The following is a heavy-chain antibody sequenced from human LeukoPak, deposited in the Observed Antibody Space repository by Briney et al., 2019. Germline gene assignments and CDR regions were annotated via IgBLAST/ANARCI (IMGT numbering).Heavy chain of an antibody. D-gene: IGHD3-3*02. CDR2: IKSKTDGGTI. CDR1: GFTFTNAW. V-gene: IGHV3-15*01. CDR3: TTAAALHLVY. J-gene: IGHJ4*02. Sequence: GGSLRLSCAASGFTFTNAWMTWVRQAPGKGLEWVGRIKSKTDGGTIDYAAPVKGRFTISRDDSKDTLFLQMNSLKTEDTAMYYCTTAAALHLVYWGQGTPVTVSS.